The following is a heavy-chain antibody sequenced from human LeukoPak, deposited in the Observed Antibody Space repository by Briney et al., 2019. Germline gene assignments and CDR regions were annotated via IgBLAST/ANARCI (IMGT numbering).Heavy chain of an antibody. CDR1: GGSFSGYY. V-gene: IGHV4-34*01. CDR2: INHRGST. D-gene: IGHD3-10*01. CDR3: AKSPYGSGSYYNWFDP. J-gene: IGHJ5*02. Sequence: SETLSLTCAVYGGSFSGYYWSWIRQSPGKGLEWIGEINHRGSTNYNPSLKRRVTISVDTSKNQFSLKLSSVTAADTAVYYCAKSPYGSGSYYNWFDPWGQGTLVTVSS.